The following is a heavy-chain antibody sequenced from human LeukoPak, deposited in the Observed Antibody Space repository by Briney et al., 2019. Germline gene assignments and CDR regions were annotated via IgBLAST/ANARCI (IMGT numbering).Heavy chain of an antibody. Sequence: PSETLSLTCAVYGVSFSGYYWSWIRQPPGKGLEWIGEINHSGSTNYNPSLKSRVTISVDTSKNQFSLKLSSVTAADTAVYYCAGVTPRVVAYCSSTSCPKRRSEYFQHWGQGTLVTVSS. CDR2: INHSGST. CDR3: AGVTPRVVAYCSSTSCPKRRSEYFQH. J-gene: IGHJ1*01. V-gene: IGHV4-34*01. CDR1: GVSFSGYY. D-gene: IGHD2-2*01.